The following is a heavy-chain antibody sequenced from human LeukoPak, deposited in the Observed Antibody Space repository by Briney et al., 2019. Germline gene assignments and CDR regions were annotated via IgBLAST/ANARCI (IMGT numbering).Heavy chain of an antibody. J-gene: IGHJ6*02. CDR1: GYIFTSYG. Sequence: ASVKVSCKASGYIFTSYGMSWMRQATVQGLDWRGWMNPNSGNTGYAQKFQGRATMTRNTSISTAYMELSSLRSEDTAVYYCARAPSYSSSWYYYYYGMDVWGQGTTVTVSS. CDR3: ARAPSYSSSWYYYYYGMDV. D-gene: IGHD6-13*01. CDR2: MNPNSGNT. V-gene: IGHV1-8*02.